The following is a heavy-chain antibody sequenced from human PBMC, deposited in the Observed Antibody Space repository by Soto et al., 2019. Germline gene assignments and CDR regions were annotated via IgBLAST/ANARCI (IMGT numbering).Heavy chain of an antibody. V-gene: IGHV1-69*12. CDR2: TFPFFATS. CDR3: ARDGAVGGTDPYYYGMDV. CDR1: GGTFSNYA. J-gene: IGHJ6*02. D-gene: IGHD6-19*01. Sequence: QVQLVQSGAEVKKPESSVKVSCKASGGTFSNYAFSWVRQAPGQGLEWKGGTFPFFATSSYAQKFQGRVTITADDSTRTVYMELSSLTAEDTAVYYGARDGAVGGTDPYYYGMDVWGQGTTVTVSS.